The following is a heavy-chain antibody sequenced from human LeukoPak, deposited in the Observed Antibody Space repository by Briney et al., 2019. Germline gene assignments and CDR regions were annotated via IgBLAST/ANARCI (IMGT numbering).Heavy chain of an antibody. CDR3: AKDAQRGFDYSNSLEH. J-gene: IGHJ4*02. CDR2: TWSDGTNQ. Sequence: GRSLRLSYEASGFTFSHYGMHWVRQAPGKGLEWVAVTWSDGTNQYYADSVKGRYTISRDNFKNMVSLQMSRLRVEDTAVYYCAKDAQRGFDYSNSLEHWGQGSLVTVSS. D-gene: IGHD4-11*01. CDR1: GFTFSHYG. V-gene: IGHV3-33*06.